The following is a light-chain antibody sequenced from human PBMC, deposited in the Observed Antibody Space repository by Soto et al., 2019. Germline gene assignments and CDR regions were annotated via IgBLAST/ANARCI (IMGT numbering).Light chain of an antibody. CDR2: DVS. V-gene: IGLV2-14*01. J-gene: IGLJ1*01. CDR1: SSDVGGYNY. Sequence: QSALTQPASVSGSPGQSITISCTGTSSDVGGYNYVSWYQQHPGKAPKLMIYDVSNRPSGVFNRFSGSKSGNTASLTISGLQAEDEADYYCSSYTSSSTWVFGTGTRSPS. CDR3: SSYTSSSTWV.